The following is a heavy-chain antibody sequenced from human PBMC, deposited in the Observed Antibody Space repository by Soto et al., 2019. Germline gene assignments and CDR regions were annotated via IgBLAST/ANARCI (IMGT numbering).Heavy chain of an antibody. CDR2: IYPGDSDT. Sequence: PGESLKISCKGSGYSFTSYWIGWVRQMPGKGLEWMGIIYPGDSDTRYSPSFQGQVTISTDKSISTAYLQWSSLKASDTAMYCCAGGNDDSSVYLDSGGRGPLVTVSS. CDR1: GYSFTSYW. V-gene: IGHV5-51*01. J-gene: IGHJ4*02. CDR3: AGGNDDSSVYLDS. D-gene: IGHD3-22*01.